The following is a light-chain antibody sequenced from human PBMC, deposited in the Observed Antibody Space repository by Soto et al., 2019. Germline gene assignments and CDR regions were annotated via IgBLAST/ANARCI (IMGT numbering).Light chain of an antibody. V-gene: IGKV3-15*01. CDR1: QSVSTS. CDR3: QQYNNWCT. J-gene: IGKJ1*01. CDR2: GAS. Sequence: EIVMTQSRATLSVSPGERATLSCRASQSVSTSLAWYQQKPGQAPRLLISGASTRATGVPARFSGSGSETEFTLTISSLQSEDFAVYYCQQYNNWCTFGQGTKVEIK.